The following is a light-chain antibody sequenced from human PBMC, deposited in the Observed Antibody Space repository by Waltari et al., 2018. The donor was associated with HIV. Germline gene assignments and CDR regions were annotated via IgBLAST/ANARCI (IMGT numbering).Light chain of an antibody. CDR2: LAS. V-gene: IGKV2-28*01. J-gene: IGKJ2*01. CDR3: LQGLRAPFA. Sequence: DLLISQSPPPLSVTHGESASISCSSTESLLHGNNKRNYIDWYVQKPGQTPRLLIYLASSRASGVPDRFECIGSGTNFTLRITKVAPEDVGTYYCLQGLRAPFAFGQGT. CDR1: ESLLHGNNKRNY.